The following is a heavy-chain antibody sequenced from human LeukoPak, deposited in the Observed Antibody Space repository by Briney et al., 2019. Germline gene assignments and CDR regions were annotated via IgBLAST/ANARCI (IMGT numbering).Heavy chain of an antibody. D-gene: IGHD3-10*01. Sequence: GGSLTLSCAASGFPFDDYAMHGVRQAPGKALEGVSGFSWNSGSIGYADSVKGRFTISRDNAKNSLYLQMNSLRAEDTALYYCAKDRGYYGSGSDFDYWGQGTLVTVSS. J-gene: IGHJ4*02. CDR3: AKDRGYYGSGSDFDY. V-gene: IGHV3-9*01. CDR1: GFPFDDYA. CDR2: FSWNSGSI.